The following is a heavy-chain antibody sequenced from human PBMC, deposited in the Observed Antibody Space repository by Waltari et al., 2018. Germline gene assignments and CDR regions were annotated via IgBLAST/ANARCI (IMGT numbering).Heavy chain of an antibody. Sequence: LSCAASGFTFSSYAMCWVRQAPGKGLEWVSAINGGGGAPYYADSVKGRFTISRDNFKNTLYLQMNSLTAEDTAVYYCAKDGVGITPDAFDIWGQGTMVTVSS. CDR2: INGGGGAP. D-gene: IGHD3-10*01. CDR1: GFTFSSYA. J-gene: IGHJ3*02. CDR3: AKDGVGITPDAFDI. V-gene: IGHV3-23*01.